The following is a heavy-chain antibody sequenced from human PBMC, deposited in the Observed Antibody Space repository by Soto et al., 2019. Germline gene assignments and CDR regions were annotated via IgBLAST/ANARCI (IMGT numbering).Heavy chain of an antibody. CDR2: ISAGGRSI. CDR3: ARSTPGNPFDI. J-gene: IGHJ3*02. Sequence: EVQLVESGGGLVKPGGSLRVSCAASGFSFTSYTMNWVRQAPGKGLEWVASISAGGRSIYYADSLKGRSTVSRDNAKSSLYLQMNSLRAEDTAVYYCARSTPGNPFDIWGQGTKVTVSS. CDR1: GFSFTSYT. V-gene: IGHV3-21*01. D-gene: IGHD3-10*01.